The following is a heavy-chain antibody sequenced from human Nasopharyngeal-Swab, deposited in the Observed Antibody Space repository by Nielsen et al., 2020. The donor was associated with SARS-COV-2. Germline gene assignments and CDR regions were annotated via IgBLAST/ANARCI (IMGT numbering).Heavy chain of an antibody. CDR1: GYTFTGYY. V-gene: IGHV1-8*02. D-gene: IGHD3-3*01. CDR2: MNPNSGNT. Sequence: ASVKVSCKASGYTFTGYYMHWVRQAPGQGLEWMGWMNPNSGNTGYAQKFQGRVTMTRNTSISTAYMELSSLRSEDTAVYYCARGGPAYYDFWSGYLPYYYYGMDVWGQGTTVTVSS. CDR3: ARGGPAYYDFWSGYLPYYYYGMDV. J-gene: IGHJ6*02.